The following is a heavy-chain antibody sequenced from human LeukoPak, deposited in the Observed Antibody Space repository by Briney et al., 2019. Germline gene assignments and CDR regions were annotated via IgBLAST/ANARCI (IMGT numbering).Heavy chain of an antibody. J-gene: IGHJ6*02. CDR2: IYSGGST. CDR1: GFTVSSNY. V-gene: IGHV3-53*01. D-gene: IGHD2-2*01. CDR3: ARDQVPAARGVGYYYGMDV. Sequence: GGSLRLSCAASGFTVSSNYMSWVRQAPGKGLEWVSVIYSGGSTYYADSVKGRFTISRDNSKNTLYLQMNSLRAEDTAVYYCARDQVPAARGVGYYYGMDVWGQGTTVTVSS.